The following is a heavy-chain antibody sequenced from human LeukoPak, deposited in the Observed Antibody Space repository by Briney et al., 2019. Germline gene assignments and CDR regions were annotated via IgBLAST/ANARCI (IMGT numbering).Heavy chain of an antibody. D-gene: IGHD3-10*01. CDR3: ARAGDYGSGSFRWRHFDY. CDR1: GFTFRNYA. V-gene: IGHV3-30-3*01. CDR2: ISYDGSNK. J-gene: IGHJ4*02. Sequence: GGSLRLSCAASGFTFRNYALHRVRQAPGKGLEWVALISYDGSNKYYADSVKGRFTISRDNSKNTLYLQMNSLRTEDTAVYYCARAGDYGSGSFRWRHFDYWGQGTLVTVSS.